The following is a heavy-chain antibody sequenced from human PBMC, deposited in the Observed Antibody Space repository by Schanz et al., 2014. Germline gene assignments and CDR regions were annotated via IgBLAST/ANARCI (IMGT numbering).Heavy chain of an antibody. CDR2: IRSDNNYI. D-gene: IGHD3-10*01. CDR1: GFAFSTYS. CDR3: VREDMVRGIRAFDI. Sequence: LVESGGGVVQPGRSLRLSCAASGFAFSTYSIHWVRQAPGKGLEWVSYIRSDNNYIYYADSVKGRFTISRDNAKNSLLLQMNSLTAEDTAVYYCVREDMVRGIRAFDIWGQGTMVTVSS. J-gene: IGHJ3*02. V-gene: IGHV3-21*02.